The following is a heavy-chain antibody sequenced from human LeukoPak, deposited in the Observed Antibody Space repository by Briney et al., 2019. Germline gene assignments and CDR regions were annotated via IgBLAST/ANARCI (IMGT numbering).Heavy chain of an antibody. Sequence: PGGSLRLSCEASGFTFNTYSMNWARQAPGKGLEWVSAISGSGGSTYYADSVKGRFTISRDNSKNTLYLQMNSLRAEDTAVYYCAKDLQDYVRGSHAFDIWGQGTMVTVSS. CDR2: ISGSGGST. D-gene: IGHD3-16*01. CDR3: AKDLQDYVRGSHAFDI. CDR1: GFTFNTYS. J-gene: IGHJ3*02. V-gene: IGHV3-23*01.